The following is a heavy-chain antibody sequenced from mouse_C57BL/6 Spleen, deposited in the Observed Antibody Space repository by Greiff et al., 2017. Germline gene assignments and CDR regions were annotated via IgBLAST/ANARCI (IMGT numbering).Heavy chain of an antibody. V-gene: IGHV1-5*01. Sequence: VQLQQSGTVLARPGASVKMSCKTSGYTFTSYWMHWVKQRPGQGLEWIGAIYPGNSDTSYNQKFKGKAKLTAVTSASTAYMGLSSQTNEDSAVYYCTGGTEGVLDFDYWGQGTTLTGSS. CDR1: GYTFTSYW. CDR2: IYPGNSDT. J-gene: IGHJ2*01. CDR3: TGGTEGVLDFDY. D-gene: IGHD4-1*01.